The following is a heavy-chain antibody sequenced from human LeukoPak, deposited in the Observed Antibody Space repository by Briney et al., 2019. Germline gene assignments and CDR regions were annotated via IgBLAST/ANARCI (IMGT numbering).Heavy chain of an antibody. Sequence: ASVKVSCKVSGYTLTELSMHWVRQAPGKGLGWMGGFDPEDGETIYAQKFQGRVTMTEDTSTDTAYMELSSLRSEDTAVYYCATGDEYYGSGSYLYWGQGTLVTVSS. V-gene: IGHV1-24*01. CDR1: GYTLTELS. CDR3: ATGDEYYGSGSYLY. J-gene: IGHJ4*02. D-gene: IGHD3-10*01. CDR2: FDPEDGET.